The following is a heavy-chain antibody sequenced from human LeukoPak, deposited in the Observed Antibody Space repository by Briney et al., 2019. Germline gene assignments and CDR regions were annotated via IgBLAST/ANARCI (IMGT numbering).Heavy chain of an antibody. J-gene: IGHJ6*02. V-gene: IGHV3-30*03. CDR1: GFTFSSYG. Sequence: GRSLRLSCAASGFTFSSYGMHWVRQAPGKGLEWVAVISYDGSNKYYADSVKGRFTISRDNFKNTLYLQMNSLRTEDTAVYYCVRFYYDSSGYDYGMDVWGQGTTVTVSS. D-gene: IGHD3-22*01. CDR3: VRFYYDSSGYDYGMDV. CDR2: ISYDGSNK.